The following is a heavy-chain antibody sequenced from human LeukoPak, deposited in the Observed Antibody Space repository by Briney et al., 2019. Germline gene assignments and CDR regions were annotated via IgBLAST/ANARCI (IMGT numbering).Heavy chain of an antibody. CDR2: IYHSGST. CDR3: ARQSSTGLSATDY. CDR1: GYSISSGYY. V-gene: IGHV4-38-2*01. D-gene: IGHD2-2*01. J-gene: IGHJ4*02. Sequence: PSETLSLTCAVSGYSISSGYYWGWIRQPPGKGLEWIGSIYHSGSTYYNPSLKSRVTRSVDTPKNQFSLKLSSVTAADTAVYYCARQSSTGLSATDYWGQGTLVTVSS.